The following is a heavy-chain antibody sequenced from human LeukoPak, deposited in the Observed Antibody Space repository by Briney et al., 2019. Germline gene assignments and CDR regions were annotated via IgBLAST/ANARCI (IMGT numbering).Heavy chain of an antibody. J-gene: IGHJ6*03. CDR2: IKQDGSEK. CDR3: ARKSNAGIAAAGTKARDYCYYMDV. Sequence: GGSLRLSCAASGFTFSSYWMSWVRQAPGKGLEWVANIKQDGSEKYYVDSVKGRFTISRDNAKNSLYLQMNSLRAEDTAVYYCARKSNAGIAAAGTKARDYCYYMDVWGKGTTVTVSS. V-gene: IGHV3-7*01. D-gene: IGHD6-13*01. CDR1: GFTFSSYW.